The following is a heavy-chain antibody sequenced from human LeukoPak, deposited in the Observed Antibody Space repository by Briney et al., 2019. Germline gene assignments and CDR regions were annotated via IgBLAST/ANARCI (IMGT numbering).Heavy chain of an antibody. V-gene: IGHV1-69*11. D-gene: IGHD6-13*01. Sequence: SVKVSCKASGCTFSSYAFSWVRQAPGQGLEWMGRIIPILATEFYAQKVQDRLTITADPSTSTAYMELSSLRADDTAGYYCARDRRAAGGFFSPEYWGQGTQVTVSS. CDR3: ARDRRAAGGFFSPEY. CDR1: GCTFSSYA. J-gene: IGHJ4*02. CDR2: IIPILATE.